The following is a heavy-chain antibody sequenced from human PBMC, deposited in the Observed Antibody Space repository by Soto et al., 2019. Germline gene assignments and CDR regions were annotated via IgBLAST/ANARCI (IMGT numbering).Heavy chain of an antibody. CDR1: GGSISSGGYY. Sequence: QVQLQESGPGLVKPSQTLSLTCTVSGGSISSGGYYWSWIRQHPGKGLERIGYISYSGSTYYNPSLKSRVTITVDTSTNQFSLKLSSVTSADTAVYYCARTYYYGSGSYAFDIWGQGTMVTVSS. J-gene: IGHJ3*02. D-gene: IGHD3-10*01. CDR2: ISYSGST. V-gene: IGHV4-30-4*08. CDR3: ARTYYYGSGSYAFDI.